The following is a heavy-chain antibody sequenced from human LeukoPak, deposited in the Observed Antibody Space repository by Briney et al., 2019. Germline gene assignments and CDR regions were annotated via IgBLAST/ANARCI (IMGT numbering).Heavy chain of an antibody. D-gene: IGHD3-10*02. CDR2: ISSSGSTI. CDR3: AELGITMIGGV. CDR1: GFTFSNYE. V-gene: IGHV3-48*03. J-gene: IGHJ6*04. Sequence: PGGSLRLSCATSGFTFSNYEMNWVRQAPGKGLEWVSYISSSGSTIYYADSVKGRFTISRDNAKNSLYLQMNSLRAEDTAVYYCAELGITMIGGVWGKGTTVTISS.